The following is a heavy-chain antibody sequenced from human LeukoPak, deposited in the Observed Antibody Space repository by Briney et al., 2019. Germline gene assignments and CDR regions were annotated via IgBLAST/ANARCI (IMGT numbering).Heavy chain of an antibody. D-gene: IGHD2-2*01. CDR2: IRSKAYGGTT. CDR3: TRVPVARDPYFDY. V-gene: IGHV3-49*04. Sequence: PGRSLRLSCTASGFTFGDYGMSWVRQAPGKGLEWVGFIRSKAYGGTTEYAASVKGRFTISRDDSKSIAYLQMNSLKTEDTAVYYCTRVPVARDPYFDYWGQGTLVTVSS. J-gene: IGHJ4*02. CDR1: GFTFGDYG.